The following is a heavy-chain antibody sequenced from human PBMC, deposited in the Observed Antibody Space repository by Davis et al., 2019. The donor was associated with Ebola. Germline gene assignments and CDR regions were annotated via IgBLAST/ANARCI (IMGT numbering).Heavy chain of an antibody. CDR2: IYYSGST. CDR3: ARGVSHLDY. Sequence: PGGSLRLSCTVSGGSISSYYWSWIRQPPGKGLEWIGYIYYSGSTNYNPSLKSRVTISVDTSKNQFSLKLSSVTAADTAVYYCARGVSHLDYWGQGTLVTVSS. D-gene: IGHD2-8*01. J-gene: IGHJ4*02. V-gene: IGHV4-59*01. CDR1: GGSISSYY.